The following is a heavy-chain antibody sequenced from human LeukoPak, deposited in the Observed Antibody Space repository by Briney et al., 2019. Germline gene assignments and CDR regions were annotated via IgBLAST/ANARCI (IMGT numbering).Heavy chain of an antibody. CDR1: GGTFSSYA. J-gene: IGHJ6*02. CDR3: ARDSPHITMARGLSYGMDV. CDR2: IIPILGIA. V-gene: IGHV1-69*04. Sequence: ASVKVSCKASGGTFSSYAISWVRQAPGQGLEWMGRIIPILGIANYAQKFQGRVTITADKSTSTAYMELSSLRSEDTAVYYCARDSPHITMARGLSYGMDVWGQGTTVTVSS. D-gene: IGHD3-10*01.